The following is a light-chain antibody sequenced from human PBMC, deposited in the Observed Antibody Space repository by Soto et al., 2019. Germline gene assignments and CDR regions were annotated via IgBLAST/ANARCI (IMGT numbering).Light chain of an antibody. V-gene: IGLV2-23*03. CDR3: CSFSFAGSSTV. Sequence: QSAPTQPASVSGSPGQSITISCTGTSSDVGDYNLVSWYQQHPGKVPKLIIYEGSKRPSGVSDRFSGSKSGNTASLTISGLQAEDEGDYYCCSFSFAGSSTVFGTGTKVTVL. CDR2: EGS. J-gene: IGLJ1*01. CDR1: SSDVGDYNL.